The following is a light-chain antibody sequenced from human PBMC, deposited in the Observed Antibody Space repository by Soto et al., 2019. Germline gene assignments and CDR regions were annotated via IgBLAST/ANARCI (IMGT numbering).Light chain of an antibody. CDR2: AAS. CDR3: QKSYSTPPWT. CDR1: QSIVTY. Sequence: DIQMTQSPSSLSASVGDRVTITCRASQSIVTYLNWYLQKPGKAPKLLIYAASNLQSGVPSRFSGSGSGTDFTLTINSLPPEDFATYLCQKSYSTPPWTVGQGTKVEIK. J-gene: IGKJ1*01. V-gene: IGKV1-39*01.